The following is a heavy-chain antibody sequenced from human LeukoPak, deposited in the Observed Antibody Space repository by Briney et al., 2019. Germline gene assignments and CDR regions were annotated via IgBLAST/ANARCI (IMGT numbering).Heavy chain of an antibody. J-gene: IGHJ3*02. CDR3: AKSLDSSWYFDAFDI. CDR2: FDPEDGET. V-gene: IGHV1-24*01. D-gene: IGHD6-13*01. CDR1: GYTLTELS. Sequence: ASVKVSCKVSGYTLTELSMHWVRQAPGKGLEWMGGFDPEDGETIYAQKFQGRVTMTEDTSTDTAYMELSSLRAEDTAVYYCAKSLDSSWYFDAFDIWGQGTMVTVSS.